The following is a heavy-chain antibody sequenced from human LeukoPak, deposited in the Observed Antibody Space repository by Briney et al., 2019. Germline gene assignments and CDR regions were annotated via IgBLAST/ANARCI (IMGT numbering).Heavy chain of an antibody. V-gene: IGHV3-48*02. CDR1: GFSFSSYS. CDR2: ISSSSSTI. J-gene: IGHJ4*02. CDR3: ARDMGIAARPACFDY. Sequence: GGSLRLSCAAPGFSFSSYSMNWVRQAPGKGLEWVSYISSSSSTIYYADSVKGRFTISRDNAKNSLYLQMNSLRDEDTAVYYCARDMGIAARPACFDYWGQGTLVTVSS. D-gene: IGHD6-6*01.